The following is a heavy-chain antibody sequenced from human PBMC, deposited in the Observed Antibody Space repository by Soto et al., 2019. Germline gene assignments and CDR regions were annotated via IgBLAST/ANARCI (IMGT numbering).Heavy chain of an antibody. J-gene: IGHJ6*02. Sequence: SQTLSLTCAISGDSVSSDSAAWNWIRQSPSRGLEWLGRTYYRSKRFIDYAESVKSRITINPDTSKNQFSLQLNSVTPEDTAVYYCARGGKTTVTSPYYYYAMDVWGQGTTVTVSS. CDR2: TYYRSKRFI. CDR3: ARGGKTTVTSPYYYYAMDV. CDR1: GDSVSSDSAA. V-gene: IGHV6-1*01. D-gene: IGHD4-4*01.